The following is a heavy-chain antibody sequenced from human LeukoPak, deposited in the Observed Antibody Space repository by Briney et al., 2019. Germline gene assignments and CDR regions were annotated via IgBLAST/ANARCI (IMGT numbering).Heavy chain of an antibody. V-gene: IGHV3-23*01. CDR1: GFTFSSYG. Sequence: PGGSLRLSCAASGFTFSSYGMSWVRQAPGKGLEWVSAISGSGGSTYYADSVKGRFTISRDNSKNTLYLQMNSLRAEDTAVYYCAKDKTVLRYFDWLFRTYYYYYMDVWGKGTTVTISS. D-gene: IGHD3-9*01. J-gene: IGHJ6*03. CDR2: ISGSGGST. CDR3: AKDKTVLRYFDWLFRTYYYYYMDV.